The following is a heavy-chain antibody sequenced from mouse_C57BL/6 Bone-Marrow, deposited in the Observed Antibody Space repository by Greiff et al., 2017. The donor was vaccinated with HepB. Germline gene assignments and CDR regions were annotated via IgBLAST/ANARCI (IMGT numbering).Heavy chain of an antibody. CDR3: ARRYANAMDD. J-gene: IGHJ4*01. CDR2: ISGGGGNT. D-gene: IGHD1-1*01. Sequence: EVQGVESGGGLVKPGGSLKLSCAASGFTFSSYTMSWVRQTPEKRLEWVATISGGGGNTYYPDSVKGRFTISRDNAKNTLYLQMSSLMSEDTALDYCARRYANAMDDWGQGTSVTVSS. CDR1: GFTFSSYT. V-gene: IGHV5-9*01.